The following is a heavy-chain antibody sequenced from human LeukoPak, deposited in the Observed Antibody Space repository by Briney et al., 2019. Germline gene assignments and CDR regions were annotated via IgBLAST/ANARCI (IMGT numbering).Heavy chain of an antibody. CDR1: GYTFSSYA. D-gene: IGHD3-3*01. Sequence: GASVKVSCKASGYTFSSYAMNWVRQAPGQGLEWMGWINTNTGNPSYAQGFTGRFVFSLDTSVSTAYLQISSLKADDTAVYYCARDGNDIWSGPEHWGQGTLVTVSS. V-gene: IGHV7-4-1*02. J-gene: IGHJ1*01. CDR3: ARDGNDIWSGPEH. CDR2: INTNTGNP.